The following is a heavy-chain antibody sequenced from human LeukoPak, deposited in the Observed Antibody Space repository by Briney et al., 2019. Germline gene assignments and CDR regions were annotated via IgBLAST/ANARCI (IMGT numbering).Heavy chain of an antibody. CDR2: IYYSGST. J-gene: IGHJ6*02. Sequence: SETLSLTCTVSGGSISSYYWSWIRQPPGKGLEWIGYIYYSGSTNCNPSLKSRVTISVDTSKNQFSLKLSSVTAADTAVYYCARDNSGYDFRQAHYYYYGMDVWGQGTTVTVSS. CDR1: GGSISSYY. CDR3: ARDNSGYDFRQAHYYYYGMDV. V-gene: IGHV4-59*01. D-gene: IGHD5-12*01.